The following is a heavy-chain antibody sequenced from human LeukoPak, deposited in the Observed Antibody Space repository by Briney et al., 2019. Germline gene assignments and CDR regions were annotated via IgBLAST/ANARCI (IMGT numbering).Heavy chain of an antibody. CDR3: ARSMGHIVVVPAAHLDY. J-gene: IGHJ4*02. Sequence: GASVKVSCKASGGTFSSYAISWVRQAPGQGLEWMGGIIPIFGTANYAQKFQGRVTITADESTSTAYMELSSLRSEDTAVYYCARSMGHIVVVPAAHLDYWGQGTLVTVSS. V-gene: IGHV1-69*13. CDR1: GGTFSSYA. D-gene: IGHD2-2*01. CDR2: IIPIFGTA.